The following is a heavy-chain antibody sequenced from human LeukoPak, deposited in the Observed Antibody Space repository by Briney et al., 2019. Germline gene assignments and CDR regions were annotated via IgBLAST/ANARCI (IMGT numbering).Heavy chain of an antibody. CDR2: IKQDGTDK. CDR3: AREKLDTRGYVDY. J-gene: IGHJ4*02. V-gene: IGHV3-7*01. D-gene: IGHD3-22*01. Sequence: GGSLRLSCVASGFTFSNAWMSWVRQAPGKGLDWVANIKQDGTDKYYVDSVKGRFTISRDNAKNLLYLQMNSLRAEDTAVYYCAREKLDTRGYVDYWGQGTLVTVSS. CDR1: GFTFSNAW.